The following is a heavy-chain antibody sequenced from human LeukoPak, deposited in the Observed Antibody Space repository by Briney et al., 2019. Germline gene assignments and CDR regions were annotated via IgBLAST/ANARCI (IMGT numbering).Heavy chain of an antibody. CDR2: IYYSGST. CDR3: ARTTGYSSGFAFDI. Sequence: KTSETLSLTCTVSGGSISSNYWSWIRQPPGKGLECIGYIYYSGSTNYNPSLKSRITISVDTSKNQFSLKLSSVTAADTAVYYCARTTGYSSGFAFDIWGQGTMVTVSS. D-gene: IGHD6-19*01. V-gene: IGHV4-59*01. J-gene: IGHJ3*02. CDR1: GGSISSNY.